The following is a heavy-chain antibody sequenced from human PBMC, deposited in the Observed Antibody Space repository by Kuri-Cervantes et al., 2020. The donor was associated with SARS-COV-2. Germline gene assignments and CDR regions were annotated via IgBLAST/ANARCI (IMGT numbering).Heavy chain of an antibody. D-gene: IGHD3-10*01. Sequence: GGSLRLSCTASGFTFSNFAFSWVRQAPGKGLEWLSAISPTSSHSYYADSVRGRFTISRDNSKSTLYLEMRNLRVEDTALYFCAKKRVPLTGSGSYYNLDSWGQGTLVTVSS. CDR2: ISPTSSHS. CDR1: GFTFSNFA. V-gene: IGHV3-23*01. CDR3: AKKRVPLTGSGSYYNLDS. J-gene: IGHJ4*02.